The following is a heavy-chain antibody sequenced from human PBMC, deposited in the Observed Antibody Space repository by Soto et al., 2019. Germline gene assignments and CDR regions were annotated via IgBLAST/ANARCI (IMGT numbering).Heavy chain of an antibody. CDR3: ARAGSDSAKYFYYGMDV. CDR1: GDAFGNHA. D-gene: IGHD6-25*01. Sequence: QVQLVQSAAEVREPGSSVMVSCKTSGDAFGNHAISWMRQAPGHGLEWMGGIIPIFGTLNYAQKFQDRLTITADESATTAYMKLDSLRPDDSAMYYCARAGSDSAKYFYYGMDVWGRGTAVTVSS. V-gene: IGHV1-69*01. CDR2: IIPIFGTL. J-gene: IGHJ6*02.